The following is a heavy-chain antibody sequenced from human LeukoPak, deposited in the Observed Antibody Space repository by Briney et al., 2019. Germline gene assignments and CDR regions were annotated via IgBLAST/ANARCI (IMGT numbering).Heavy chain of an antibody. CDR3: ARFYKYSSGWAFDY. CDR1: GFTFSSYW. CDR2: INGDGSST. Sequence: GGSLRLSCAASGFTFSSYWMHWVRQAPGKGLVWVSRINGDGSSTRYADSVKGRFTISRDNAKNTLYLQMNSQRAEDAAVYYCARFYKYSSGWAFDYWGQGTLVTVSS. D-gene: IGHD6-19*01. V-gene: IGHV3-74*01. J-gene: IGHJ4*02.